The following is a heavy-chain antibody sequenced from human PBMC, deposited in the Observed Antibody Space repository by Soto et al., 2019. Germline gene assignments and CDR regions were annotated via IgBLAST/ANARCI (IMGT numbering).Heavy chain of an antibody. Sequence: ASVKVSCKASGYTFTSYGISWVRQAPGQGLEWMGWISAYNGNTNYAQKLQGRVTMTTDTSTSTAYMELRSLRSDDTAVYYCARDPSPYYDFWSGYSNPQFDCWGQGTLVTVSS. J-gene: IGHJ4*02. V-gene: IGHV1-18*04. D-gene: IGHD3-3*01. CDR1: GYTFTSYG. CDR3: ARDPSPYYDFWSGYSNPQFDC. CDR2: ISAYNGNT.